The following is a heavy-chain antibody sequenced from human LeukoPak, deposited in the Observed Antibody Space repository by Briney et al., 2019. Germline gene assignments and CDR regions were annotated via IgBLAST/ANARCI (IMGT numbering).Heavy chain of an antibody. J-gene: IGHJ6*03. CDR1: GFTFSSYW. CDR3: ARDSMITFGGVIAHYYYYMDV. D-gene: IGHD3-16*02. Sequence: GGSLRLSCAASGFTFSSYWMSWVRQAPGKGLEWVANIKQDGSEKYYVDSVKGRFTISRDNAKNSLYLQMNSLRAEDTAVYYCARDSMITFGGVIAHYYYYMDVWGKGTTVTISS. CDR2: IKQDGSEK. V-gene: IGHV3-7*01.